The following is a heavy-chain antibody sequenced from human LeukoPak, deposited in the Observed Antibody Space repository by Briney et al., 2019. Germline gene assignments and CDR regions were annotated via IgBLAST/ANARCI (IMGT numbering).Heavy chain of an antibody. CDR3: ASLWFGGGAFDY. CDR1: GYTFTSYG. J-gene: IGHJ4*02. V-gene: IGHV1-46*01. CDR2: INPSGGST. Sequence: GASVKVSCKASGYTFTSYGISWVRQAPGQGLEWMGIINPSGGSTSYAQKFQGRVTMTRDTSTSTVYMELSSLRSEDTAVYYCASLWFGGGAFDYGGQGTLVTVSS. D-gene: IGHD3-10*01.